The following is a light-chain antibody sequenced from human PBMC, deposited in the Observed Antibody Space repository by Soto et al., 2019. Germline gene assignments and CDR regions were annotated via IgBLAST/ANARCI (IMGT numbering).Light chain of an antibody. CDR2: DAS. V-gene: IGKV3-20*01. CDR3: HQYAWSPLT. Sequence: IVLTQSQGTLSLSPGERATLSCRASQTVPKSYLAWYQQRPGQAPRLLIYDASNRATGIPDRFSGSESGTDFTLTISHLEPEDFAVYYCHQYAWSPLTFGQGTRLEIK. CDR1: QTVPKSY. J-gene: IGKJ5*01.